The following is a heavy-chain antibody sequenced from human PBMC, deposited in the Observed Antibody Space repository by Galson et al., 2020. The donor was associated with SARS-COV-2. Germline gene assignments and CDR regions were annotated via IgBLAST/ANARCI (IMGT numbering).Heavy chain of an antibody. CDR1: GGSISNYF. Sequence: SETLSLTCTVSGGSISNYFWSWIRQSPGKGLEWIGYVFYSGSGNYNPSLKSRVPISVDTSKNQFSLKLNSVSAADTAVYYCARAPAVYCSGASCYYFDSWGQGALVAVSS. CDR3: ARAPAVYCSGASCYYFDS. D-gene: IGHD2-15*01. CDR2: VFYSGSG. V-gene: IGHV4-59*13. J-gene: IGHJ4*02.